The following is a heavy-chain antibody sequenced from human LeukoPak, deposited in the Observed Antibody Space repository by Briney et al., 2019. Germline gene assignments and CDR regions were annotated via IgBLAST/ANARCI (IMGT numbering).Heavy chain of an antibody. CDR1: GFTFSSYW. Sequence: GRSLRLSCAASGFTFSSYWMNWARQAPGKGLEWVASINHNGNVNYYVDSVKGRFTISRDNSKNTLYLQMNSLRAEDTAVYYCTXGPGXHDSXYLDYWGQGTLVTVSS. J-gene: IGHJ4*02. CDR2: INHNGNVN. V-gene: IGHV3-7*01. D-gene: IGHD3-22*01. CDR3: TXGPGXHDSXYLDY.